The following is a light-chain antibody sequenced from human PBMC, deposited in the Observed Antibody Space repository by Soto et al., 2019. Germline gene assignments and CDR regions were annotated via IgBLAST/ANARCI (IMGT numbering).Light chain of an antibody. CDR2: DVS. Sequence: QSALTQPASVSGSPGQSIIISCTGTSSDVGGYNYVSWYQQHPGKSPKLCIYDVSNRPSGVSNRFSGSKSGNTASLTISGLQAEDEAEYYCHSYTSSNTYVFGTGTKLTVL. CDR3: HSYTSSNTYV. CDR1: SSDVGGYNY. V-gene: IGLV2-14*03. J-gene: IGLJ1*01.